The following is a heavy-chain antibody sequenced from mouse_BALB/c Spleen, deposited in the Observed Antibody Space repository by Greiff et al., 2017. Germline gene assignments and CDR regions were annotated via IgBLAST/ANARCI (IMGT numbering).Heavy chain of an antibody. J-gene: IGHJ4*01. CDR3: AREWGPYYYAMDY. CDR2: INPYNDGT. V-gene: IGHV1-14*01. CDR1: GYTFTSYV. Sequence: EVQLQQSGPELVKPGASVKMSCKASGYTFTSYVMHWVKQKPGQGLEWIGYINPYNDGTKYNEKFKGKATLTSDKSSSTAYMELSSLTSEDSAVYYCAREWGPYYYAMDYWGQGTSVTVSS.